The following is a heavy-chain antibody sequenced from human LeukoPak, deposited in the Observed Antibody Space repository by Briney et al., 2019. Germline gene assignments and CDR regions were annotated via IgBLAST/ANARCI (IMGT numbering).Heavy chain of an antibody. CDR2: IYTSGST. CDR3: ARDTNDYGDLYYFDY. Sequence: PSETLSLTCTVSGGSISSYYWSWIRQPAGKGLEWIGRIYTSGSTNYNPSLKSRVTMSVDTSKNQFSLKLSSVTAADTAVYYCARDTNDYGDLYYFDYWGQGTLVTVSS. CDR1: GGSISSYY. D-gene: IGHD4-17*01. J-gene: IGHJ4*02. V-gene: IGHV4-4*07.